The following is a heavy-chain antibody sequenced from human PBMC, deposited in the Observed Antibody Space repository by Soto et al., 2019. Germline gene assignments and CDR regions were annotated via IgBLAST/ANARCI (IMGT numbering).Heavy chain of an antibody. CDR1: GGSFSGLY. D-gene: IGHD6-13*01. CDR2: IYYSGST. V-gene: IGHV4-39*01. CDR3: ASSSWHLADY. J-gene: IGHJ4*02. Sequence: SETLSLTCAVYGGSFSGLYWGWIRQPPGKGLEWIGSIYYSGSTYYNPSLKSRVTISVDTSKNQFSLKLSSVTAADTAVYYCASSSWHLADYWGQGTLVTVSS.